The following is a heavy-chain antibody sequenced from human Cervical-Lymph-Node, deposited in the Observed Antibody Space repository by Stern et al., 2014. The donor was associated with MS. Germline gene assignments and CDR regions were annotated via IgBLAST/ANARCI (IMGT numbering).Heavy chain of an antibody. Sequence: VQLVESGGGVIQPGGSLRLSCTASGFTVSRDYMTWVRQAPGKGLEWVQLISNVGSTVNTDSVKGRFTISRDDSKNTVYLHMTSRRAEDAAMYYCARDRSSPELSDWWGQGTLVTVSS. CDR3: ARDRSSPELSDW. CDR2: ISNVGST. D-gene: IGHD1-1*01. CDR1: GFTVSRDY. V-gene: IGHV3-53*01. J-gene: IGHJ4*02.